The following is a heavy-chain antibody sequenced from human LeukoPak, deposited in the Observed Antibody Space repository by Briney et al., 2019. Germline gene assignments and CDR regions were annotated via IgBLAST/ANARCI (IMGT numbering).Heavy chain of an antibody. CDR3: ATGVRSSDSSGYYRAPLWY. CDR1: GYTLTELS. CDR2: FDPEDGET. J-gene: IGHJ4*02. D-gene: IGHD3-22*01. Sequence: ASVKVSCKVSGYTLTELSMHWVRQATGKGLEWMGGFDPEDGETIYAQKFQGRVTMTEDTSTDTAYMELSSLRSEDTAVYYCATGVRSSDSSGYYRAPLWYWGQGTLVTVSS. V-gene: IGHV1-24*01.